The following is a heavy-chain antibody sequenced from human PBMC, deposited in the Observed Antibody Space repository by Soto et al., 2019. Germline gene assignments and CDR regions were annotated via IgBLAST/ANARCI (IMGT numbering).Heavy chain of an antibody. Sequence: TGGSLRLSCAASGFTFSNYAMSWVRQAPGKGLEWVSTLTVSGISTYYADSVKGRLTISRDNSKSTLYLQMSSLSADDTAVYYCAKRYCSSTHCYFDYWGQGTLVTVSS. CDR3: AKRYCSSTHCYFDY. CDR2: LTVSGIST. CDR1: GFTFSNYA. D-gene: IGHD2-2*01. J-gene: IGHJ4*02. V-gene: IGHV3-23*01.